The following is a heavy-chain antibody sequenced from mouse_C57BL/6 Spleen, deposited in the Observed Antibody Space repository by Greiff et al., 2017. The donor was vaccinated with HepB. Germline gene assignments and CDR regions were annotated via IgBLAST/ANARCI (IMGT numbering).Heavy chain of an antibody. CDR2: IYPGSGST. D-gene: IGHD3-2*02. CDR3: ARETGGSGYPFAY. V-gene: IGHV1-55*01. Sequence: QVQLQQPGAELVKPGASVKMSCKASGYTFTSYWITWVKQRPGQGLEWIGDIYPGSGSTNYNEKFKSKATLTVATSSSTAYMQLSSLTSEDSAVFYCARETGGSGYPFAYWGQGTLVTVSA. J-gene: IGHJ3*01. CDR1: GYTFTSYW.